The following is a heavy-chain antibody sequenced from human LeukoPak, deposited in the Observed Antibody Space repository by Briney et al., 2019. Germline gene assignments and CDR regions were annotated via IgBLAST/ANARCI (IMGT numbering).Heavy chain of an antibody. CDR2: ISYDGSNE. J-gene: IGHJ4*02. CDR3: AKDSSLYGTSWWGNYFDY. V-gene: IGHV3-30*04. Sequence: GGSLRLSCAASGFTFSSYVMHWVRRAPGKGLEWVAIISYDGSNEYYADSVKGRFTISRDNSKNTLYLQMNSLRAEDTAVYYCAKDSSLYGTSWWGNYFDYWGQGTLVTVSS. CDR1: GFTFSSYV. D-gene: IGHD6-13*01.